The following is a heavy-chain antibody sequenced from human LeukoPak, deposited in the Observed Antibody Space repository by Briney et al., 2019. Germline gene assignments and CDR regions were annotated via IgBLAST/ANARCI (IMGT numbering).Heavy chain of an antibody. CDR2: IYHSGST. J-gene: IGHJ3*02. CDR1: GGSISSSNW. CDR3: ARSVYSSSWYPYDAFDI. Sequence: PSGTLSLTCAVSGGSISSSNWWSWVRQPPGKGLEWIGEIYHSGSTNYNPSLKSRVTISVDKSKNQFSLKLSSVTAADTAVYYCARSVYSSSWYPYDAFDIWGQGTMVTVSS. V-gene: IGHV4-4*02. D-gene: IGHD6-13*01.